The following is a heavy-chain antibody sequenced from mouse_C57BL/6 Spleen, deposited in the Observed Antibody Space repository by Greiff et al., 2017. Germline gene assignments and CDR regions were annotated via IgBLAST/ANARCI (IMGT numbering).Heavy chain of an antibody. CDR2: INPSTGGT. Sequence: VHVKQSGPELVKPGASVKISCKASGYSFTGYYMNWVKQSPEKSLEWIGEINPSTGGTTYNQKFKAKATLTVDKSSSTAYMQLKSLTSEDSAVYYCARYSNYVNYAMDYWGQGTSVTVSS. D-gene: IGHD2-5*01. J-gene: IGHJ4*01. CDR1: GYSFTGYY. CDR3: ARYSNYVNYAMDY. V-gene: IGHV1-42*01.